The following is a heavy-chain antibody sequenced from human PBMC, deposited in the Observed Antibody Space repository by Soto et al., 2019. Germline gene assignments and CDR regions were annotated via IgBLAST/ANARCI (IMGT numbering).Heavy chain of an antibody. V-gene: IGHV4-34*01. CDR3: ARQGALYSYGRYYFDY. CDR2: INLSGST. J-gene: IGHJ4*02. D-gene: IGHD5-18*01. Sequence: SETLSLTCAVYGGSFSGYYWSWIRQPPGKGLEWIGEINLSGSTNYNPSLKSRVTISVDTSKNQFSLKLSSVTAADTAVYYCARQGALYSYGRYYFDYWGQGTLVTVSS. CDR1: GGSFSGYY.